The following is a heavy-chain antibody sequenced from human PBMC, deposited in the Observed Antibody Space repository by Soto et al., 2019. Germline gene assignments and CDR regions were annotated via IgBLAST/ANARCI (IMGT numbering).Heavy chain of an antibody. CDR2: IYSESIR. J-gene: IGHJ3*02. CDR1: GFSVSSNY. D-gene: IGHD3-10*01. Sequence: PGGSLRLSFAASGFSVSSNYLTWVRQAPGKGLEWVSVIYSESIRYYADSVKGRFSISRDNSKNTLYLQMNNLRAEDTAIYYCARDRPHSGSGSLDALDIWGQGTMVTVSS. CDR3: ARDRPHSGSGSLDALDI. V-gene: IGHV3-66*01.